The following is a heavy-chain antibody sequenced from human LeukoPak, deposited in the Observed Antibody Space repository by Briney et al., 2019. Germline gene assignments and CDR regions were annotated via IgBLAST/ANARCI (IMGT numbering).Heavy chain of an antibody. Sequence: HPGGSLRLSCAASGFTFSSYGMHWVRQAPGKGLEWVAVISYDGSNKYYADSVKGRFTISRDNSKTTMYLHMNSLRAEDTALYYCAQGMLFCTSTSCSIYWGQGTLVTVSS. CDR1: GFTFSSYG. V-gene: IGHV3-30*18. D-gene: IGHD2-2*01. CDR2: ISYDGSNK. CDR3: AQGMLFCTSTSCSIY. J-gene: IGHJ4*02.